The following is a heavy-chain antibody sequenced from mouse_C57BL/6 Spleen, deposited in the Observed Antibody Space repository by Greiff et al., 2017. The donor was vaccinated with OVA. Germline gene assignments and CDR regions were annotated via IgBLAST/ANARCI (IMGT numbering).Heavy chain of an antibody. Sequence: EVQLQQSGPGLVKPSQSLSLTCSVTGYSITSGYYWNWLRQFPGNKLEWMGYISYDGSNNYNPSLKNRISITRDTSKNQFFLKLNSVTTEDTATYYCARDGTGTLFDYWGQGTTLTVSS. CDR2: ISYDGSN. V-gene: IGHV3-6*01. D-gene: IGHD4-1*01. CDR1: GYSITSGYY. J-gene: IGHJ2*01. CDR3: ARDGTGTLFDY.